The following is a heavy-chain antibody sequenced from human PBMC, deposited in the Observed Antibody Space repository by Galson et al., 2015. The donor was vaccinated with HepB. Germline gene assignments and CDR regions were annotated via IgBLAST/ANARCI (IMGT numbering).Heavy chain of an antibody. CDR1: GFTFSDYY. CDR3: ARVGSYCSSTSCYTGGDYFDY. V-gene: IGHV3-11*06. CDR2: ISSSSSYT. J-gene: IGHJ4*02. D-gene: IGHD2-2*02. Sequence: SLRLSCAASGFTFSDYYMSWIRQAPGKGLEWVSYISSSSSYTNYADSVKGRFTISRDNAKNSLYLQMNSLRAEDTAVYYCARVGSYCSSTSCYTGGDYFDYWGQGTLVTVSS.